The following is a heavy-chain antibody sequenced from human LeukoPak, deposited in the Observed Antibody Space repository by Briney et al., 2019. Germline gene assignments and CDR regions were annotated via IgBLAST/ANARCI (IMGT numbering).Heavy chain of an antibody. CDR2: ISYDGSNK. CDR1: GFTSSSYA. D-gene: IGHD5-12*01. Sequence: GGSLRLSCAASGFTSSSYAMHWVRQAPGKGLEWVAVISYDGSNKYYADSVKGRFTISRDNSKNTLYLQMNSLRAEDTAVYYCARGLLVATIGDYYYGMDVWGQGTTVTVSS. CDR3: ARGLLVATIGDYYYGMDV. J-gene: IGHJ6*02. V-gene: IGHV3-30-3*01.